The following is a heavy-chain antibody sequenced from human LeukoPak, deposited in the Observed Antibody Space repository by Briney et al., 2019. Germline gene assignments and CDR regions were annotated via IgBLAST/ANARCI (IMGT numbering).Heavy chain of an antibody. V-gene: IGHV1-69*02. CDR2: IIPILGIA. D-gene: IGHD3-22*01. CDR3: VYEYYYDSSGFDY. Sequence: ASVKVSCKASGGTFSSYTISWVRQAPGQGLEWMGRIIPILGIANYAQKFQGRVTITADKSTSTAYMELSSLRFEDTAVYYCVYEYYYDSSGFDYWGQGTLVTVSS. CDR1: GGTFSSYT. J-gene: IGHJ4*02.